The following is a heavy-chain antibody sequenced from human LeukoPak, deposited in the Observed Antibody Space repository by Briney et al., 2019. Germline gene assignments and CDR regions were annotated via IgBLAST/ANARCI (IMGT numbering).Heavy chain of an antibody. CDR3: ARSPLTGNYGDWFDP. Sequence: KPSETLSLTCGVSGVSFSAYYWSWIRQPPGKGLELIGEINHSGRTNYNPSLKSRVTISVDTSKNQFSLNLSSVTAADTAVYYCARSPLTGNYGDWFDPWGQGTLVIVSS. D-gene: IGHD3-9*01. CDR1: GVSFSAYY. J-gene: IGHJ5*02. V-gene: IGHV4-34*01. CDR2: INHSGRT.